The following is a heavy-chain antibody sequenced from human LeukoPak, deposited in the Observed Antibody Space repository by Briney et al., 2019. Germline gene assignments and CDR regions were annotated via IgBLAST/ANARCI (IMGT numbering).Heavy chain of an antibody. V-gene: IGHV4-39*01. CDR3: ARREYDSSGYSAFDI. CDR1: GVSISSSSYY. Sequence: EPSETLSLTCTVSGVSISSSSYYWGWIRQPPGKGLEWIGSIYYSGSTYYNPSLKSRVTISVDTSKNQFSLKLSSVTAADTAVYYCARREYDSSGYSAFDIWGQGTMVTVSS. J-gene: IGHJ3*02. D-gene: IGHD3-22*01. CDR2: IYYSGST.